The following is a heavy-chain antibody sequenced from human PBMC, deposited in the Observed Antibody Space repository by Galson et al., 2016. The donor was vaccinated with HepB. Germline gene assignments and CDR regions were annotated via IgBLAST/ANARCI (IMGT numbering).Heavy chain of an antibody. V-gene: IGHV3-74*01. CDR1: GFAFGSHW. Sequence: SLRLSCAASGFAFGSHWMPWARHVPGKGLVWVSRLNSDGTISNYADSLKGRFTLSRDNAKNTLYLQMNSLRVEDTAVYYFGRVQSVVLTTAYNWIAPWGPETRVTVSS. J-gene: IGHJ5*02. CDR2: LNSDGTIS. D-gene: IGHD4-23*01. CDR3: GRVQSVVLTTAYNWIAP.